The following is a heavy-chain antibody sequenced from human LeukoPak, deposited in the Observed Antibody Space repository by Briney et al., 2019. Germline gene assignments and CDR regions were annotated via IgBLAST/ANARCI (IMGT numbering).Heavy chain of an antibody. CDR2: INPNSGGT. Sequence: ASVKVSCKPSGYTFSDYYMHWVRQAPGQGLEWMGWINPNSGGTKYAQKFQGRVTMTRDTSITTAYMELSRLRTDDTAVYYCARWSGIVGTTQGWFDPWGQGTLVTVSS. V-gene: IGHV1-2*02. D-gene: IGHD1-26*01. CDR3: ARWSGIVGTTQGWFDP. CDR1: GYTFSDYY. J-gene: IGHJ5*02.